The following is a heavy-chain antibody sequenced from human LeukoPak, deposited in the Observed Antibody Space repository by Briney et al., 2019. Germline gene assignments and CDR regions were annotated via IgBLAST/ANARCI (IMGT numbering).Heavy chain of an antibody. CDR3: VKPPRLSIIRGEGMDV. J-gene: IGHJ6*02. D-gene: IGHD3-10*01. Sequence: GASLRLSCAGSGFTFRTYAMGWVSQDPGKGLEWVSSINSGGDDTYYADSVKGRFTIYRDNFKNTLYLQMNSLRAEDTAVYYCVKPPRLSIIRGEGMDVWGQGTTVTVSS. V-gene: IGHV3-23*01. CDR2: INSGGDDT. CDR1: GFTFRTYA.